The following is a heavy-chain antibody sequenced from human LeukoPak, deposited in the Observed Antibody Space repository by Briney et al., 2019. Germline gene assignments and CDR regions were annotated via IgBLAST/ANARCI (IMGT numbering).Heavy chain of an antibody. D-gene: IGHD3-3*01. CDR2: IKQDGSEK. J-gene: IGHJ4*02. CDR3: ARDWGVNYEFWSGHFDY. V-gene: IGHV3-7*01. Sequence: GGSLRLSCAASGFTFSSHWMSWVRQAPGKGLEWVANIKQDGSEKYYVDSVKGRFTISRDNAKNSLYLQMNSLGAEDTAVYYCARDWGVNYEFWSGHFDYWGQGTLVTVSS. CDR1: GFTFSSHW.